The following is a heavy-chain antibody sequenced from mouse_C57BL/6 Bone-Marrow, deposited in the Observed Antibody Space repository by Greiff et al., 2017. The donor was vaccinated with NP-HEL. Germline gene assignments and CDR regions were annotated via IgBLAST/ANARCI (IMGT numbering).Heavy chain of an antibody. CDR1: GFTFSSYG. D-gene: IGHD1-1*01. CDR3: ARHYYGSRFAY. CDR2: ISSGGSYT. Sequence: EVKLVESGGDLVKPGGSLKLSCAASGFTFSSYGMSWVRQTPDKRLEWVATISSGGSYTYYPDSVKGRFTISRDNAKNTLYLQMSRLKSEDTAMYYCARHYYGSRFAYWGQGTLVTVSA. V-gene: IGHV5-6*01. J-gene: IGHJ3*01.